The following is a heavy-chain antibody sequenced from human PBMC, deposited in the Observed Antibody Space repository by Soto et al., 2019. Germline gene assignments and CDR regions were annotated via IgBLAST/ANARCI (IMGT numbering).Heavy chain of an antibody. D-gene: IGHD4-17*01. V-gene: IGHV4-39*01. CDR2: IYYTGST. Sequence: PSETLSPTCTVSGGSISIPPDYRTWIRHSPGRGLEWIASIYYTGSTYHNPSLKSRITISVDTSKDQFSLNLTSVTAADTAVYYCARYYGDYKNYFDFWGPGTLVTVSS. CDR1: GGSISIPPDY. CDR3: ARYYGDYKNYFDF. J-gene: IGHJ4*02.